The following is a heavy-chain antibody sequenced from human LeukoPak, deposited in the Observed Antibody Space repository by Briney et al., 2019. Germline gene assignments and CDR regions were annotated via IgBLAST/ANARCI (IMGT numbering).Heavy chain of an antibody. V-gene: IGHV4/OR15-8*01. Sequence: SETLSLTCGVSVGSINSGNWWTWVRHSPGQGLEWIGEMNLNGTRNYNPSLKSRVTISADTFKNHFSLIVTSLTAADTAVYYCAAAPILRGEGGEHYKYGMDVWGQGTTVIVSS. D-gene: IGHD2-2*02. J-gene: IGHJ6*02. CDR1: VGSINSGNW. CDR3: AAAPILRGEGGEHYKYGMDV. CDR2: MNLNGTR.